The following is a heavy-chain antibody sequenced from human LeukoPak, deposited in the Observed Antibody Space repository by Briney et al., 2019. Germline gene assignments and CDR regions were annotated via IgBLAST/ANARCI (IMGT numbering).Heavy chain of an antibody. CDR1: GGSISSYY. V-gene: IGHV4-59*01. D-gene: IGHD3-3*01. CDR2: IYYSGST. J-gene: IGHJ4*02. Sequence: SETLSLTCTVSGGSISSYYWSWIRQPPGKGLEWIGYIYYSGSTNYNPSLKSRVTISVDTSKNQFSLKLSSVTAADTAVYYCARDRSNDFWSGYYGFDYWGRGTLVTVSS. CDR3: ARDRSNDFWSGYYGFDY.